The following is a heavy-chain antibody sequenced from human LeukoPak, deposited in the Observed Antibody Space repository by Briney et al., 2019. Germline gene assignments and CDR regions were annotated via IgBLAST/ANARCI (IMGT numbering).Heavy chain of an antibody. Sequence: GGSLRLSCSASGFTFSTYAMSWVRQAPGKGLEWVSAITGSGGSAYYADSVKGRFTISRDNSKNTLFLQMNSLRAEDTAVYYCAKVVVGSSGWYYFDYWGQGTLVTVSS. CDR2: ITGSGGSA. CDR1: GFTFSTYA. D-gene: IGHD6-19*01. CDR3: AKVVVGSSGWYYFDY. J-gene: IGHJ4*02. V-gene: IGHV3-23*01.